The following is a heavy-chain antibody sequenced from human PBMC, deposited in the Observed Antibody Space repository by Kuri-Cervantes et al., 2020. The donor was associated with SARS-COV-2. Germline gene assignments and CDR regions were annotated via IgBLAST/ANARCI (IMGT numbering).Heavy chain of an antibody. J-gene: IGHJ4*02. D-gene: IGHD2-2*01. CDR2: INSDGSST. V-gene: IGHV3-74*01. CDR3: ARICSSTSCLGNYFDY. CDR1: GFTFSSYW. Sequence: LSLTCAASGFTFSSYWMHWVRQAPGKGLVWVSRINSDGSSTSYADSVKGRFTISRDNAKNTLYLQMSSLRAEDTAVYYCARICSSTSCLGNYFDYWGQGTLVTDSS.